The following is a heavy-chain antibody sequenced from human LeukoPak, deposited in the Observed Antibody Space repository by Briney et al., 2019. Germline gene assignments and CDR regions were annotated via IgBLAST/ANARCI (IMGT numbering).Heavy chain of an antibody. Sequence: SETLSLTCTVSGGSISSSSYYWGWIRQPPGKGLEWIGSIYYSGSTYYNPSLKSRVTISVDTSKNQFSLKLSSVTAADTAVYYCARHPNIVVGFDYWGQGTLVTVSS. D-gene: IGHD2-2*01. V-gene: IGHV4-39*01. CDR3: ARHPNIVVGFDY. CDR1: GGSISSSSYY. J-gene: IGHJ4*02. CDR2: IYYSGST.